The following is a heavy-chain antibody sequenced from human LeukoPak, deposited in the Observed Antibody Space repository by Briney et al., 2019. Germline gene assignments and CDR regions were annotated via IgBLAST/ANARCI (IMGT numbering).Heavy chain of an antibody. CDR3: ARDVGHYYMDV. CDR2: INPSGGST. D-gene: IGHD1-26*01. V-gene: IGHV1-46*01. CDR1: GYTFTSYY. Sequence: ASVKVSCKASGYTFTSYYMHWVRQAPGQGLEWMGIINPSGGSTSYAQKFQGRVTMTRDMSTSTVYMELSSLRSEDTAVYYCARDVGHYYMDVWGKGTTVTVSS. J-gene: IGHJ6*03.